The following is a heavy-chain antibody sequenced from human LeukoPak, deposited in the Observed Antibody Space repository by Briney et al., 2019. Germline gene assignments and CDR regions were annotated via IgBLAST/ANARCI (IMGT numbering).Heavy chain of an antibody. CDR3: ARDERYDSSGYPFDY. V-gene: IGHV1-2*02. CDR1: GYTFTGYF. D-gene: IGHD3-22*01. CDR2: INPNSGGT. J-gene: IGHJ4*02. Sequence: ASVKVSCKASGYTFTGYFMHWVRQAPGQGRGWMGWINPNSGGTNYAQKFQGRVTMTRDTSISTAYIELSRLRSDDTAVYYCARDERYDSSGYPFDYWGQGTLVTVSS.